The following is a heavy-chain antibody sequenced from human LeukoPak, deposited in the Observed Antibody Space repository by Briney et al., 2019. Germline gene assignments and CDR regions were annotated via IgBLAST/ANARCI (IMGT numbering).Heavy chain of an antibody. CDR2: ISTYNGNP. J-gene: IGHJ4*02. D-gene: IGHD6-13*01. CDR3: ARYSGRIAANFDY. V-gene: IGHV1-18*01. Sequence: ASVKVSCKASGYTFTTYGISWVRQAPGQGLEWMGWISTYNGNPTYVQNLQDRVTMTTDTSTSKAYMELRSLRSDDTAVYYCARYSGRIAANFDYWGQGTLVTVSS. CDR1: GYTFTTYG.